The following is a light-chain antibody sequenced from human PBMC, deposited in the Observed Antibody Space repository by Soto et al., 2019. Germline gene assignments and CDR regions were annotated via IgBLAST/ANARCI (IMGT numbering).Light chain of an antibody. Sequence: IVLRQYAATLSVSGGGRVTLSCMASQSVDINLAWYQQKPGQAPRLLIYGASTRAIDMPGRFSGRGSGTEFTLTISSLQSEDFAVYYCQQYRNWPRTFGQGTKVDI. CDR2: GAS. CDR1: QSVDIN. V-gene: IGKV3-15*01. J-gene: IGKJ1*01. CDR3: QQYRNWPRT.